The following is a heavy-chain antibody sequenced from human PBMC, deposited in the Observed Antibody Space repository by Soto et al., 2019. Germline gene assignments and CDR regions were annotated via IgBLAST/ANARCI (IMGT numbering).Heavy chain of an antibody. J-gene: IGHJ5*02. Sequence: QVQLQESGPGLVKPSQTLSLTCTVSGGSISSGGYYWSWIRQHPGKGLEWIGYIYYSGSTYYNPSIKRRVNISVDTSKNQFSRTLSSVPVADTAVYSWARVGGINWFDPWGQGTLVTVSS. CDR2: IYYSGST. CDR1: GGSISSGGYY. D-gene: IGHD3-16*01. V-gene: IGHV4-31*03. CDR3: ARVGGINWFDP.